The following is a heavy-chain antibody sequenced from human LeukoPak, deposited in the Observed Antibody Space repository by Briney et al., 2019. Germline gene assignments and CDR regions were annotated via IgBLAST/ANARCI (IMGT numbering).Heavy chain of an antibody. D-gene: IGHD3-22*01. Sequence: SETLSLTCTVSGGSISSYYWSWIRQPPGKGLEWIGYIYYSGSTNYNPSLKSRVTISVDTSKNQFSLKLSSVTAADTAVYYCARHPTYYYDSSGYPCGTFDYWGQGTLVTVSS. CDR1: GGSISSYY. J-gene: IGHJ4*02. V-gene: IGHV4-59*08. CDR3: ARHPTYYYDSSGYPCGTFDY. CDR2: IYYSGST.